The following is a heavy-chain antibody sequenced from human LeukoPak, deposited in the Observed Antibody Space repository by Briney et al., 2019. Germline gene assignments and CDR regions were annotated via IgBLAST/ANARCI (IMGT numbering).Heavy chain of an antibody. J-gene: IGHJ4*02. D-gene: IGHD4-11*01. V-gene: IGHV3-64*01. CDR1: GFTFSSYP. Sequence: EGSLRLSCAASGFTFSSYPTHWVRQAPGKGLEYVSGIRGNGGSTYYANSVKGRFTISRDNSKNTLYLRMGSLRAEDMAVYFCARGDDYILFDYWGQGALVTVSS. CDR2: IRGNGGST. CDR3: ARGDDYILFDY.